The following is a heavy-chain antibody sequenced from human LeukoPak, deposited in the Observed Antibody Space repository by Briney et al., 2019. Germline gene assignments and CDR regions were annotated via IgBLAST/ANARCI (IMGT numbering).Heavy chain of an antibody. D-gene: IGHD2-2*01. Sequence: PSETLSLTCTVSGGSISSYYWSWIRQPPGKGLEWIGYIYYSGSTNYNPSLKSRVTISVDTSKNQFPLKLSSVTAADTAVYYCARMPNYYYGMDVWGKGTTVTVSS. CDR2: IYYSGST. V-gene: IGHV4-59*01. CDR1: GGSISSYY. CDR3: ARMPNYYYGMDV. J-gene: IGHJ6*04.